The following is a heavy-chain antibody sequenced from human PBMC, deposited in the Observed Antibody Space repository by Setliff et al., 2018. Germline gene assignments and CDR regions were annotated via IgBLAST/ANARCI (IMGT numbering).Heavy chain of an antibody. J-gene: IGHJ4*02. CDR2: TIPIFGST. CDR3: AKDGSGSYDYLDY. V-gene: IGHV1-69*05. CDR1: GGTFSSYG. Sequence: SVKVSCKASGGTFSSYGISWVRQAPGQGLEWMGGTIPIFGSTNYAQKFQGRVTMTRDTSTNTVYMELSSLRSEDTAVYYCAKDGSGSYDYLDYWGQGTLVTVSS. D-gene: IGHD6-13*01.